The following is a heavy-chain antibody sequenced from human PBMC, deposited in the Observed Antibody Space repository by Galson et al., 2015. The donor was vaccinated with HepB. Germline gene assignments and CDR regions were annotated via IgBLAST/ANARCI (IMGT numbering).Heavy chain of an antibody. J-gene: IGHJ3*02. CDR1: GFIFSNYG. CDR2: IWYDGSNK. Sequence: SLRLSCAASGFIFSNYGMHWVRQAPGRGLEWVAVIWYDGSNKYYPDSVKGRFTISRDNSKSTLYLQMNSLRAEDTAVYYCARDFVGAPAPGAFDIWGQGTMVTVSS. V-gene: IGHV3-33*01. CDR3: ARDFVGAPAPGAFDI. D-gene: IGHD1-26*01.